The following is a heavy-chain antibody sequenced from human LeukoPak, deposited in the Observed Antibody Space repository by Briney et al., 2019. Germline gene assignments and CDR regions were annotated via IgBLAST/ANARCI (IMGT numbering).Heavy chain of an antibody. Sequence: GGSLRLSCAASGFTFSSYGMHWVRQAPGKGLEWVAVISYDGSNKYYADSVKGRFTISRDNSKNTLYLQMNSLRAEDTAVNYCAREDSSGWPYFDYWGQGTLVTVSS. CDR1: GFTFSSYG. D-gene: IGHD6-19*01. J-gene: IGHJ4*02. V-gene: IGHV3-30*03. CDR2: ISYDGSNK. CDR3: AREDSSGWPYFDY.